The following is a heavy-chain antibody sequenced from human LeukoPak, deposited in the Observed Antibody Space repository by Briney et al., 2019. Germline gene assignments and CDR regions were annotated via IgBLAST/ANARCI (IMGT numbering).Heavy chain of an antibody. CDR3: AREYSNSSGRFYDY. CDR1: GFTFSSYW. D-gene: IGHD6-13*01. J-gene: IGHJ4*02. Sequence: PGGSLRLSCAASGFTFSSYWIHWVRQAPGKGLVWVSRINTDGSGTTYADSVKGRFTISRDNAKSTLYLQMNSLRAEDTAVYYCAREYSNSSGRFYDYWGQGTLVTVSS. V-gene: IGHV3-74*01. CDR2: INTDGSGT.